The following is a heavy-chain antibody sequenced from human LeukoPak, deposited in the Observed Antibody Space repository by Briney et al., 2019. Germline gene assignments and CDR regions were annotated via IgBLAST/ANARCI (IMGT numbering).Heavy chain of an antibody. CDR1: GGTFSSYA. CDR2: INPNSGGT. J-gene: IGHJ4*02. D-gene: IGHD3-10*01. Sequence: ASVKVSCKASGGTFSSYAISWVRQAPGQGLEWMGWINPNSGGTNYAQKFQGRVTMTRDTSISTAYMELSRLRSDDTAVYYCARESITMVRGVIRLFDYWGQGTLVTVSS. V-gene: IGHV1-2*02. CDR3: ARESITMVRGVIRLFDY.